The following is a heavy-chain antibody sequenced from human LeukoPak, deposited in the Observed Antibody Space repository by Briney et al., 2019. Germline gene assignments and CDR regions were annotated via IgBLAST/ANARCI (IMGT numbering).Heavy chain of an antibody. CDR2: ISDSGGST. V-gene: IGHV3-23*01. Sequence: GGSLRLSCAAPGSTFTTYAMSWVRQAPGKGLEWVSAISDSGGSTYYADSVKGRFTIPRDNAKNPLYLQMTTLRAEDTAVYYCAKGYCDSSGHNWFDRWGQGALVTVCS. J-gene: IGHJ5*02. CDR3: AKGYCDSSGHNWFDR. CDR1: GSTFTTYA. D-gene: IGHD3-22*01.